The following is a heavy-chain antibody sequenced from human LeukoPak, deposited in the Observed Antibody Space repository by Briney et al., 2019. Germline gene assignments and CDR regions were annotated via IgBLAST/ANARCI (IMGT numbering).Heavy chain of an antibody. CDR1: GGSISSSSYY. Sequence: PSETLSLTCTVSGGSISSSSYYWGWIRQPPGKGLEWIGSIYYSGSTYYNPSLKSRVTISVDTSKNQFSLKLSSVTAADTAVYYCARLAKQIAAANFDYWGQGTLVTVSS. CDR3: ARLAKQIAAANFDY. V-gene: IGHV4-39*01. J-gene: IGHJ4*02. CDR2: IYYSGST. D-gene: IGHD6-13*01.